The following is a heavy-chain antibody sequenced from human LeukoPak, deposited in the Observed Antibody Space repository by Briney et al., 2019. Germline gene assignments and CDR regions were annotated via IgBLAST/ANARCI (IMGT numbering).Heavy chain of an antibody. V-gene: IGHV4-39*01. J-gene: IGHJ5*02. CDR3: ARHVTPAAGPADNWFDP. CDR1: DGSMSSSSYY. D-gene: IGHD6-13*01. CDR2: IYYSGST. Sequence: PSETLSLTCTVSDGSMSSSSYYRGWIRQPPGKGLEWIGSIYYSGSTYYNPSLKSRVTITVDTSKNQFSLKLSSVTAADTAVYYCARHVTPAAGPADNWFDPWGQETLVTVSS.